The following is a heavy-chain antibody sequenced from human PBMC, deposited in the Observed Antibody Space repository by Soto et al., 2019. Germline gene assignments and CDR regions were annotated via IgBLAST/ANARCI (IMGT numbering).Heavy chain of an antibody. J-gene: IGHJ5*02. CDR1: GYTFTSYG. Sequence: QVQLVQSGAEVKKPGASVKVSCKASGYTFTSYGISWVRQAPGQGLEWMGWISAYNGNTNYAQKLQGRVTMTTDTSTSTAYMELRSLSSDDTAVYYCARYDSSGPASLGWFDPWGQGTLVTVSS. V-gene: IGHV1-18*04. D-gene: IGHD3-22*01. CDR3: ARYDSSGPASLGWFDP. CDR2: ISAYNGNT.